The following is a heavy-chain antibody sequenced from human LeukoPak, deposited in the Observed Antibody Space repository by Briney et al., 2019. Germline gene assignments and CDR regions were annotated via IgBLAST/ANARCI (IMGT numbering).Heavy chain of an antibody. J-gene: IGHJ4*02. CDR2: ITGSGSTT. Sequence: GGSLRLSCAASGFSSFAMNWVRQAPGKGLEWVSSITGSGSTTYYTDSVNGRFIISRDISKNTLYLQMNGLRAEDTAVYYCAKDFTSWFTGGFGYWGQGTLVTVSS. CDR3: AKDFTSWFTGGFGY. V-gene: IGHV3-23*01. CDR1: GFSSFA. D-gene: IGHD3-10*01.